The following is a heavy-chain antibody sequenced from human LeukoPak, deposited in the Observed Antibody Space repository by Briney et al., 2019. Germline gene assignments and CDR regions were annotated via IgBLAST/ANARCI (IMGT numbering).Heavy chain of an antibody. Sequence: PSGTLSLTCTVSGDSINSLDLWRWVRQPPGKGLEWIGAMYLSGTTHSNPSVKSRVTISIDKSKNQLFLNVSSVPAADTAVYYCAGLVGRYSSGLYYYYFDYWGQGTLVTVSS. CDR1: GDSINSLDL. V-gene: IGHV4-4*02. CDR3: AGLVGRYSSGLYYYYFDY. D-gene: IGHD3-22*01. CDR2: MYLSGTT. J-gene: IGHJ4*02.